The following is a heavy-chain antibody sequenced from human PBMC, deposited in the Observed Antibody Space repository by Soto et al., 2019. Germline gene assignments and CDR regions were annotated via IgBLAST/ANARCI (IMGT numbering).Heavy chain of an antibody. V-gene: IGHV3-23*01. CDR1: GFTFSMYA. CDR2: ISGSGGNT. Sequence: GGSLRLSCAVSGFTFSMYAMSWVRQAPGKGLEWVSGISGSGGNTYFADSVKGRFTISRDNSNNTLYLQMSSLRAEDTATYYCGRQGTHFYYYNMDVWGQGNTVPVSS. J-gene: IGHJ6*02. D-gene: IGHD3-10*01. CDR3: GRQGTHFYYYNMDV.